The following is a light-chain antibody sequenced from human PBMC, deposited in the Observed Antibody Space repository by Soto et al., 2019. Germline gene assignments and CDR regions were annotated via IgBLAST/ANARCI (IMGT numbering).Light chain of an antibody. J-gene: IGLJ2*01. CDR3: TSYIHRLKLVV. CDR1: SIDVGGYDY. Sequence: QSALTQPASVSGSPGQTITISCTGTSIDVGGYDYVSWYQHHPGKAPKLMIYGVTNRPSGVSNRFSGSKSGNTASLTISGLQPEDETDYYCTSYIHRLKLVVFGGGTKLTV. V-gene: IGLV2-14*01. CDR2: GVT.